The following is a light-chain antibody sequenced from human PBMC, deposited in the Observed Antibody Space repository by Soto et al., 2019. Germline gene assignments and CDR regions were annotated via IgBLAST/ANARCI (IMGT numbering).Light chain of an antibody. Sequence: EIVLTQSPGTLSLSPGERATLSCRGSQSVSSRYLAWYQQKPGQAPRLLIYAASSRATGIPDRFSGSATGTDFTLTISRLEPEDFAVYYCQQYGSSQFTFGPGTKVDIK. CDR1: QSVSSRY. CDR3: QQYGSSQFT. V-gene: IGKV3-20*01. J-gene: IGKJ3*01. CDR2: AAS.